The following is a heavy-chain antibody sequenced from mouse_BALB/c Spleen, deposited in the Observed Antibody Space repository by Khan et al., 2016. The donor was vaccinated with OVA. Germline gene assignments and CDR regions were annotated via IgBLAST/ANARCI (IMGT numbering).Heavy chain of an antibody. D-gene: IGHD2-4*01. V-gene: IGHV5-12*02. CDR1: GFTFSDYY. CDR3: ARHDYAGIAY. Sequence: EVELVESGGGLVQPGGSLKLSCATSGFTFSDYYMYWVRQTPEKRLEWVAYISHGGGITYYPDTVKGRVTISRDNAKNTLYLQMSRLKSEDTAVYYCARHDYAGIAYWGQGTLVTVSA. J-gene: IGHJ3*01. CDR2: ISHGGGIT.